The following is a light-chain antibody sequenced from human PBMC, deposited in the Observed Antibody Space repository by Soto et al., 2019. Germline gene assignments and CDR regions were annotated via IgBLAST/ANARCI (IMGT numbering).Light chain of an antibody. CDR3: QQYHKILST. V-gene: IGKV1-33*01. Sequence: DIQMTQSPSSLSASVGDRVTITCRSSQNIMNYLNWYQQKPGKAPTLLIYDASNLETGVPTRFSGGGSGTDFNFTITSLQPADIATYYCQQYHKILSTFGQGTRLEIK. J-gene: IGKJ5*01. CDR1: QNIMNY. CDR2: DAS.